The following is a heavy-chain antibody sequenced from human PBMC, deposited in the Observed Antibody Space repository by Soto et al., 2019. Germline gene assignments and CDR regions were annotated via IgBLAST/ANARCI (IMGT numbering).Heavy chain of an antibody. CDR2: IKQDGSEK. D-gene: IGHD3-22*01. CDR1: GFTFSSYW. J-gene: IGHJ5*02. CDR3: ARALAYYYDSSGYCWFDP. V-gene: IGHV3-7*05. Sequence: PGGSLRLSCAASGFTFSSYWMSWVRQAPGKGLEWVANIKQDGSEKYYVDSVKGRFTISRDNAKNSPYLQMNSLRAEDTAVYYCARALAYYYDSSGYCWFDPWGQGTLVTVSS.